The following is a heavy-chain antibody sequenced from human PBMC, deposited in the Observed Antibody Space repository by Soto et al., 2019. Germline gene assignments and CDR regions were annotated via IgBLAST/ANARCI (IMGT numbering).Heavy chain of an antibody. CDR1: GGSISSGGYS. CDR2: IYNSGRT. V-gene: IGHV4-39*01. D-gene: IGHD2-2*01. CDR3: ARHPVYATGWQIDY. Sequence: SETLSLTCAVSGGSISSGGYSWSWIRQPPGKGLEWIGRIYNSGRTYYNASLKSRVSISIDTSKNQFSLKLTSVTAADTAVYYCARHPVYATGWQIDYWGQGALVTVSS. J-gene: IGHJ4*02.